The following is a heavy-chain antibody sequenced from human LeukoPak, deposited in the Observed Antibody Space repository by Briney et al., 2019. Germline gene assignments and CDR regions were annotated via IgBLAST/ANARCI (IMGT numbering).Heavy chain of an antibody. CDR3: ARGNCSGHACYTADFLQH. J-gene: IGHJ1*01. D-gene: IGHD2-15*01. CDR2: MKANSGDT. V-gene: IGHV1-8*01. Sequence: GASVKVSCKASGYTFGNYEINWVRQAPGQGLEWMGWMKANSGDTGYPEKFRGRVTMTRDTSVSTAYMELNSLRSEDTAVYYCARGNCSGHACYTADFLQHWGQGTLITVSS. CDR1: GYTFGNYE.